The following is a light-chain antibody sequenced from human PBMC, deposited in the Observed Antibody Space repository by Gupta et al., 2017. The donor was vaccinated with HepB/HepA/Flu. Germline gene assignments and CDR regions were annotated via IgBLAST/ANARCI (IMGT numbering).Light chain of an antibody. CDR2: DVS. V-gene: IGLV2-18*03. CDR1: SMEVGSRNR. J-gene: IGLJ1*01. Sequence: GTSMEVGSRNRLYGFQHYTGTAPKLIIYDVSSRNSGVSSCFYGSKSGATASMTTSGVEAEDEDDYYCRSYAYTSNVYVFGNGTKVTVL. CDR3: RSYAYTSNVYV.